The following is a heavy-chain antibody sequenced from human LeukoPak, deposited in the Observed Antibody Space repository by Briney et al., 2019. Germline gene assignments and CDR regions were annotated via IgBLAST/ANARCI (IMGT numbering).Heavy chain of an antibody. V-gene: IGHV3-33*01. J-gene: IGHJ4*02. Sequence: PGGSLRLSCAASGFTFSGYGMHWVRQAPGKGLEWVAVIWYDGSNKYYADSVKGRFTISRDNSKNTLYLQMNSLRAEDTAVYYCARDHYDSFQYDYWGQGTLVTVSS. CDR3: ARDHYDSFQYDY. CDR1: GFTFSGYG. CDR2: IWYDGSNK. D-gene: IGHD3-3*01.